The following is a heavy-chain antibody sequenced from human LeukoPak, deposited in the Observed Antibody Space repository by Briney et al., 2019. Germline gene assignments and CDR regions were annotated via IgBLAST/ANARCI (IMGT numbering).Heavy chain of an antibody. Sequence: PSESLSLTCAVSGYSISSGYYWGWIRQPPGKGLEWIGSIYHSGSTYYTPSLKSRVTISVDTSKNQFSLKLSSVTAADTAVYYCARLDDSSGYPMNYWGQGTLVTVSS. J-gene: IGHJ4*02. CDR1: GYSISSGYY. CDR3: ARLDDSSGYPMNY. CDR2: IYHSGST. V-gene: IGHV4-38-2*01. D-gene: IGHD3-22*01.